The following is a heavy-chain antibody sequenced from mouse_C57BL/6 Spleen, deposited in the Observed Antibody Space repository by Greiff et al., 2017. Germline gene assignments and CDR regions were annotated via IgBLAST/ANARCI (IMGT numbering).Heavy chain of an antibody. CDR1: GYTFTSYW. Sequence: QVQLQQSGAELVKPGASVKLSCKASGYTFTSYWMQWVKQRPGQGLEWIGEIDPSDSYTNYNQKFKGKATLTVDTSSSTAYMQLSSLTSEDSAVYYCARRDYGSSYYAMDYWGQGTSVTVSS. CDR3: ARRDYGSSYYAMDY. V-gene: IGHV1-50*01. D-gene: IGHD1-1*01. CDR2: IDPSDSYT. J-gene: IGHJ4*01.